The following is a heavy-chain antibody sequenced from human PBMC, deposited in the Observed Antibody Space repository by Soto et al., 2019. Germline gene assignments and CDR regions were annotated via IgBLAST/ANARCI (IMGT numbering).Heavy chain of an antibody. D-gene: IGHD3-22*01. V-gene: IGHV3-33*01. CDR3: ARHNHHSSEQVLHHYYSMYV. CDR2: IWYDGSNK. CDR1: GFTFSSYG. J-gene: IGHJ6*02. Sequence: QVQLVESGGGVVQPGRSLRLSCAASGFTFSSYGMHWVRQAPGKGLEWVAVIWYDGSNKYYADSVKGRFTISRDNSKNTLYLQMNSLRAEDKAVYYCARHNHHSSEQVLHHYYSMYVWGQGTTVTVSS.